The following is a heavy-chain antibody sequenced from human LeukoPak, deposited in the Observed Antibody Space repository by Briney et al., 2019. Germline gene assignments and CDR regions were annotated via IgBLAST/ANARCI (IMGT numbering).Heavy chain of an antibody. Sequence: GGSLRLSCAASGFTFSDCNMNWVRQAPGKGLEWVSYISSGSSTIYYADSVKGRFTISRDNAKNSLYLQMNSLRAEDTAVYYCARAATGYNYGYYYWGQGTLVTVSS. CDR3: ARAATGYNYGYYY. D-gene: IGHD5-18*01. J-gene: IGHJ4*02. CDR2: ISSGSSTI. V-gene: IGHV3-48*04. CDR1: GFTFSDCN.